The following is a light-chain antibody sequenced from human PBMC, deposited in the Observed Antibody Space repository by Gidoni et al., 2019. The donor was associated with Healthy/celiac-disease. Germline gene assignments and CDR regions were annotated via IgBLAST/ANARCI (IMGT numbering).Light chain of an antibody. Sequence: PGERATLSCRASQSVSSSYLAWYQQKPGQAPRLLIYGASSRATGIPDRFSGSGSGTDFTLTISRLEPEDFAVYYCQQYGSSPYTFXQXTKLEIK. V-gene: IGKV3-20*01. CDR1: QSVSSSY. CDR3: QQYGSSPYT. CDR2: GAS. J-gene: IGKJ2*01.